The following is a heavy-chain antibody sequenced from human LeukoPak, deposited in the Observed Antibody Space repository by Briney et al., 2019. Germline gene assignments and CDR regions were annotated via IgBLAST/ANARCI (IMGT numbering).Heavy chain of an antibody. D-gene: IGHD7-27*01. CDR2: VKSKTDGGTT. V-gene: IGHV3-15*01. Sequence: GGSLRLSCAAAGFTFSNVWMSWVRQAPGKGLEWVGRVKSKTDGGTTDYAAPVKGRFTISRDDSQNTLYLQMNSLRAEDTAVYYCARADWGSSYGMDVWGQGTTVTVSS. J-gene: IGHJ6*02. CDR1: GFTFSNVW. CDR3: ARADWGSSYGMDV.